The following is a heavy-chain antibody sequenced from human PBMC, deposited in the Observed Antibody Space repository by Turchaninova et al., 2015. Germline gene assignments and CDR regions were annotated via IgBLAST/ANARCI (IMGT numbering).Heavy chain of an antibody. CDR3: VRDLDCFNGECYTRFDS. CDR1: GFTFGDYA. D-gene: IGHD2-8*01. Sequence: EVLLVESGGDLILPGRSLRLSCTGSGFTFGDYAMSWFRQAPGKGLEWVGFIRSNSYGGATHYAASVRGRFTISRDDSRTTAYLQMNGLRSEDTAVYYCVRDLDCFNGECYTRFDSWGQGTLVTVSS. J-gene: IGHJ4*02. V-gene: IGHV3-49*03. CDR2: IRSNSYGGAT.